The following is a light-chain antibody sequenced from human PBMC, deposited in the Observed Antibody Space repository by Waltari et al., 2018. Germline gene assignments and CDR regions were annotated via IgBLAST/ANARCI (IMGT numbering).Light chain of an antibody. CDR1: QSVSSN. J-gene: IGKJ4*01. CDR3: QQYNNWPLT. CDR2: GAS. V-gene: IGKV3-15*01. Sequence: EIVMTQSPATLSVSPGERATLSCRASQSVSSNLAWYHQKPGQAPRLLIYGASTRATGIPARFSGSGSGTEFTLTISSLQSEDFAVHYCQQYNNWPLTFGGGTKVEIK.